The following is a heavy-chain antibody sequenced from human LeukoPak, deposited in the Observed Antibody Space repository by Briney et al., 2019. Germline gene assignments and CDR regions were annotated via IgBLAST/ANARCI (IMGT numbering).Heavy chain of an antibody. CDR3: ARDVCCGGDCSYFDS. D-gene: IGHD2-21*02. CDR1: GGSLSSYY. CDR2: IYSSGST. Sequence: SETLSLTCTVSGGSLSSYYWSWTRQPPGKGLEWLGYIYSSGSTNYNPSLRSRVTISLDTSKNQFSLKLSSVTAADTAVYYCARDVCCGGDCSYFDSWGQGTLVTVSS. V-gene: IGHV4-59*01. J-gene: IGHJ4*02.